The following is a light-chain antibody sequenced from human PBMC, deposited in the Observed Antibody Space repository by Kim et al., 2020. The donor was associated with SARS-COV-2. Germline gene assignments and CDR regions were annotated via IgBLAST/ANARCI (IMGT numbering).Light chain of an antibody. V-gene: IGLV1-44*01. CDR1: RSNIGSNA. Sequence: ELTQPPSASGTPGQRVTISCSGGRSNIGSNAVDWYQQLPGRAPKLLMYSNNQRPSGVPDRFSGSKSGTSASLTIRGLQSEDESDYFCAAWDDSLNGLVFGGGTKVTVL. CDR3: AAWDDSLNGLV. J-gene: IGLJ2*01. CDR2: SNN.